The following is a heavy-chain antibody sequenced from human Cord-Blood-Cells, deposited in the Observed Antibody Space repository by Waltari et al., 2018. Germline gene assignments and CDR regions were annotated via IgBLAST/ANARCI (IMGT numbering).Heavy chain of an antibody. CDR1: GYSISRGYY. V-gene: IGHV4-38-2*02. J-gene: IGHJ4*02. CDR2: IYHSGSH. CDR3: ARGPIQLDY. D-gene: IGHD6-6*01. Sequence: QVQLQESGPGLVKPSETLSLTCTVSGYSISRGYYWGWIRQPPGKGLEWIGSIYHSGSHSYNPSLKSRVTISVDTSKNQFSLKLSSVTAADTAVYYCARGPIQLDYWGQGTLVTVSS.